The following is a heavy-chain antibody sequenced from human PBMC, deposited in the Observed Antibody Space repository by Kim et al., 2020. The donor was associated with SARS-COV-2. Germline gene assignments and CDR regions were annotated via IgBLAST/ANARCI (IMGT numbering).Heavy chain of an antibody. J-gene: IGHJ4*02. D-gene: IGHD6-13*01. V-gene: IGHV4-4*02. CDR3: ARAPDNIAAAAPFDY. Sequence: PSLQSRVTISVDKSKNPFSLKLSSVTAADTAVYYCARAPDNIAAAAPFDYWGQGTLVTVSS.